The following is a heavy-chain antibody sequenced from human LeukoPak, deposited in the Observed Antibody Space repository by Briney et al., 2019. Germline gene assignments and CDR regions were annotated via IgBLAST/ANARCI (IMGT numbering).Heavy chain of an antibody. D-gene: IGHD3-22*01. CDR3: ARDEVGPGSSGYWDAFDI. Sequence: GASVKVSCKASGYTFTSYGISWVRQAPGQGLEWMGWISAYNGNTNYAQKLQGRVTMTTDTSTSTAYMELRSLRSDDTAVYYCARDEVGPGSSGYWDAFDIWGQGTMVTVSS. J-gene: IGHJ3*02. V-gene: IGHV1-18*01. CDR2: ISAYNGNT. CDR1: GYTFTSYG.